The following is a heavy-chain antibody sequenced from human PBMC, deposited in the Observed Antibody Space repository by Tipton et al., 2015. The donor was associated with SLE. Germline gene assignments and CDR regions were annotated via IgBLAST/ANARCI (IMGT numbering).Heavy chain of an antibody. V-gene: IGHV3-30*02. CDR3: AKEVRVLAYXXXYGXDV. D-gene: IGHD2-8*02. CDR1: GFTFSSYG. Sequence: SLRLSCAASGFTFSSYGMHWVRQAPGKGLEWVAFIRYDGSNKYYADSVKGRFTISRDNSKNTLYLQMNSLRAEDTAVYYCAKEVRVLAYXXXYGXDVWGQG. CDR2: IRYDGSNK. J-gene: IGHJ6*02.